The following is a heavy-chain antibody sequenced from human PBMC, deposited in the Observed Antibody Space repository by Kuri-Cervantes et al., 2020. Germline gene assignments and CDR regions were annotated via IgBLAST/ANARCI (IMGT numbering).Heavy chain of an antibody. D-gene: IGHD7-27*01. CDR1: GFTFDDYA. J-gene: IGHJ6*03. CDR2: ISWDGGST. CDR3: ARAKLVFNWGINYYMDV. V-gene: IGHV3-43D*04. Sequence: GGSLRLSCAASGFTFDDYAMHWVRQAPGKGLEWVSLISWDGGSTYYADSVKGRFTISRDNSKNSLYLQMNSLRAEDTALYYCARAKLVFNWGINYYMDVWGKGTTVTVSS.